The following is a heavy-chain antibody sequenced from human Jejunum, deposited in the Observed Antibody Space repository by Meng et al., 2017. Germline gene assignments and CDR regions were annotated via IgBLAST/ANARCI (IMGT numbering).Heavy chain of an antibody. CDR2: IYHSGRT. CDR3: ARGVGDIRVGFDY. D-gene: IGHD5-12*01. J-gene: IGHJ4*02. Sequence: QVNLQESGPGLVEPSGTLSLTCEVSGDYNSSTNWWDWLRQPPGKGLEWIGEIYHSGRTNFNPSLESRVTISVDESKNQFSLTLNSVTAADTAVYYCARGVGDIRVGFDYWGQGILVTVSS. V-gene: IGHV4-4*02. CDR1: GDYNSSTNW.